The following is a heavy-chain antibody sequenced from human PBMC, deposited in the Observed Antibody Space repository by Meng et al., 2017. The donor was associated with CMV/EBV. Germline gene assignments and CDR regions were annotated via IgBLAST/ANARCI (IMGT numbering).Heavy chain of an antibody. Sequence: GESLKISFAASGFTFSSYAMHWVRQAPGKGLEYVSAISSNGGSTYYADSVKGRFTISRDNSKNTLYLQMGSLRAEDMAVYYCAREGSWPFDYWGQGTLVTVSS. V-gene: IGHV3-64*02. J-gene: IGHJ4*02. CDR3: AREGSWPFDY. CDR1: GFTFSSYA. CDR2: ISSNGGST. D-gene: IGHD6-13*01.